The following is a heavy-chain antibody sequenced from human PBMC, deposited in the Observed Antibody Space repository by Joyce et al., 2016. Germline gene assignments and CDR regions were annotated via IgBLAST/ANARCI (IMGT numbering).Heavy chain of an antibody. Sequence: QVQLVQSGTELKKPGASVKVSCKGSGYTFAGFYLHWVRKAPGQGLEWMGWMNPNNGDTDYAQKLQGRGSMTRDTSIRTAYMELNRLRSDETAVYYWARRTWHNAFDVWGQGTIVTVSP. V-gene: IGHV1-2*02. CDR1: GYTFAGFY. CDR3: ARRTWHNAFDV. CDR2: MNPNNGDT. J-gene: IGHJ3*01. D-gene: IGHD1/OR15-1a*01.